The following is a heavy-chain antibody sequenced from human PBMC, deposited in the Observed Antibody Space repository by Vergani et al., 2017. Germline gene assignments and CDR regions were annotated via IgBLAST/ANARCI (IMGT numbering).Heavy chain of an antibody. CDR3: TKGSRRYTGYFFYH. Sequence: EVQVVESGGGLVQPGGSLRLSCAASGFSFPGYAMSWVRQAPGKGLEWVSSVSGSSATPYYADSVKGRFIISRDNSKNTLHLQMNSLRADDTAVYYCTKGSRRYTGYFFYHLGPGTPGTVSS. J-gene: IGHJ4*01. CDR2: VSGSSATP. V-gene: IGHV3-23*04. CDR1: GFSFPGYA. D-gene: IGHD5-12*01.